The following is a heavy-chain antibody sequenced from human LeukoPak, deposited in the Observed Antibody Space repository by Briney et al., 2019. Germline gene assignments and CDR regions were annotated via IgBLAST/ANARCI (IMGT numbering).Heavy chain of an antibody. D-gene: IGHD1-1*01. CDR2: IRNDVSNK. CDR1: VFTLSSFP. Sequence: PGGSLRLSCSASVFTLSSFPMHWVRHAPGEGLEGVSFIRNDVSNKYYADSEKSRFTISRDNSKNTVHLQMNSLRAEDTAVYYCAKDRGDWKCFDYWVEETLLTVSS. J-gene: IGHJ4*02. CDR3: AKDRGDWKCFDY. V-gene: IGHV3-30*02.